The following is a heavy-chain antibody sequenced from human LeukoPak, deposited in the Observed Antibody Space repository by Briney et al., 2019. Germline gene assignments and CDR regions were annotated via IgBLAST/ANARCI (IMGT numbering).Heavy chain of an antibody. V-gene: IGHV1-46*01. Sequence: ASVKVSCKATGYTFTSYYMHWVRQAPGQGLEWMGIINPSGGSTSYAQKFQGRVTMTRDTSTSTVYMELSSLRSEDTAVYYCAREWMADGFDIWGQGTMVTVSS. CDR3: AREWMADGFDI. D-gene: IGHD5-24*01. J-gene: IGHJ3*02. CDR2: INPSGGST. CDR1: GYTFTSYY.